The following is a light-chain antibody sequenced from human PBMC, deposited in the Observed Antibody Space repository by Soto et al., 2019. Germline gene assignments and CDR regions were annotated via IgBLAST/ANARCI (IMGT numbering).Light chain of an antibody. Sequence: ETVLKQSPATLSLSPGERATLSCRASQSVSTYLAWFQQKPGQAPRLLVYDASNRATGVPVRFSGSGSGTDFTLTISSLEPEDFAVYYCQQRGDWPFLSFGGGTKVDIK. J-gene: IGKJ4*01. CDR2: DAS. V-gene: IGKV3-11*01. CDR1: QSVSTY. CDR3: QQRGDWPFLS.